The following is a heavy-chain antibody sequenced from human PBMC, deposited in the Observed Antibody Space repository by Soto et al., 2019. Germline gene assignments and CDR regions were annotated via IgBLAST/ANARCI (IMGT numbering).Heavy chain of an antibody. Sequence: QVQLVESGGGVVQPGRSLRLSCAASGFTFSRYSMHWVRQAPGKGLEWVAVISYDGSNKYYADSVKGRFTISRDNSKNTLSLQMNSLSAEDTAVYYFAREGGGNWNDALDYWGQGTLVTVSS. J-gene: IGHJ4*02. CDR2: ISYDGSNK. V-gene: IGHV3-30-3*01. CDR1: GFTFSRYS. D-gene: IGHD1-1*01. CDR3: AREGGGNWNDALDY.